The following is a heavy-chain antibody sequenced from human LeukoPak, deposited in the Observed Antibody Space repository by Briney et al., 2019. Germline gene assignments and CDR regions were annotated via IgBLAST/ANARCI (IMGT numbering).Heavy chain of an antibody. J-gene: IGHJ6*02. CDR2: INHSGST. CDR3: ARYNKRYSSSSPYYYYYYGMDV. V-gene: IGHV4-34*01. CDR1: GGSFSGYY. Sequence: SETLSLTCAVYGGSFSGYYWIWIRQPPGKGLEWIGEINHSGSTNYNPSLKSRVTISVDTSKNQFSLKLSSVTAADTAVYYCARYNKRYSSSSPYYYYYYGMDVWGQGTTVTVSS. D-gene: IGHD6-6*01.